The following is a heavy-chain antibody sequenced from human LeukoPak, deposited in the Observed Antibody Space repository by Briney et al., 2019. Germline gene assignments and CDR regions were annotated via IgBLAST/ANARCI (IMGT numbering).Heavy chain of an antibody. Sequence: GGSLRLSCAASGFTFSSYTMNWVRQAPGKGLEWVSSISSSSTYINYADSVKGRFTISRDNAKNSLYLQMNSLRAEDTAVYYCARRGATRVAFDIWGQGTMVTVSS. D-gene: IGHD1-26*01. CDR1: GFTFSSYT. V-gene: IGHV3-21*01. CDR2: ISSSSTYI. CDR3: ARRGATRVAFDI. J-gene: IGHJ3*02.